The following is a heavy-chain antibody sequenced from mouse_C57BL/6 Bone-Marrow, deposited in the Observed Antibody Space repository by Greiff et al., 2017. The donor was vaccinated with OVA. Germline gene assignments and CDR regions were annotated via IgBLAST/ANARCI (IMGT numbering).Heavy chain of an antibody. CDR2: IYPRSGNT. Sequence: VQLQQSGAELARPGASVKLSCKASGYTFTSYGISWVKQRTGQGLEWIGEIYPRSGNTYYNEKFKGKATLTADKSSSTAYMGLRSLTSEDSAVYFCAIYYYGSSPSYWYFDVWGTGTTVTVSS. CDR1: GYTFTSYG. V-gene: IGHV1-81*01. J-gene: IGHJ1*03. CDR3: AIYYYGSSPSYWYFDV. D-gene: IGHD1-1*01.